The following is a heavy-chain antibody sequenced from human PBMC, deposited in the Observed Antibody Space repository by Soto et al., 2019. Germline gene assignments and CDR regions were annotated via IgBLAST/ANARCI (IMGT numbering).Heavy chain of an antibody. V-gene: IGHV1-18*01. CDR1: GEIVTKYG. D-gene: IGHD4-17*01. Sequence: QVELVQSGAEVKKPGASVNVSCKASGEIVTKYGISWVRQAPGQGLEWMGWIGPYNGDTDYAQKLQGRVTMTADTSTTTAYMELRSLRSDDTAVYFCARGEDYGDWGQGTLVTVSS. CDR3: ARGEDYGD. CDR2: IGPYNGDT. J-gene: IGHJ4*02.